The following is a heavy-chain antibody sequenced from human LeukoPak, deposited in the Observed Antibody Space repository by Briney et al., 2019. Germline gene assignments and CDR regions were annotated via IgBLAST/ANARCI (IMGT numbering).Heavy chain of an antibody. V-gene: IGHV3-23*01. CDR1: GFTFSSYA. J-gene: IGHJ5*02. CDR3: AKDSVVPAAPASNWFDP. Sequence: GGSLRLSCAASGFTFSSYAMSWVRQTPGKGLEWVSGISGSGGSTYYADSVKGRFTISRDNSKNTLYLQMNSLRAEDTAVYYCAKDSVVPAAPASNWFDPWGQGTLVTVSS. CDR2: ISGSGGST. D-gene: IGHD2-2*01.